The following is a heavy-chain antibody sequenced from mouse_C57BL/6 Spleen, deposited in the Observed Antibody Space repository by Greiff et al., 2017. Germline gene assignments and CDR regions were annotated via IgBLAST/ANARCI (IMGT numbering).Heavy chain of an antibody. V-gene: IGHV1-80*01. CDR3: ARDDYDEAY. D-gene: IGHD2-4*01. J-gene: IGHJ3*01. CDR2: IYPGDGDT. CDR1: GYAFSSYW. Sequence: VHLVESGAELVKPGASVKISCKASGYAFSSYWMNWVKQRPGKGLEWIGQIYPGDGDTNSNGKFKGKATLTADKSSSTAYMQLSSLTSEDSAVYFCARDDYDEAYWGQGTLVTVSA.